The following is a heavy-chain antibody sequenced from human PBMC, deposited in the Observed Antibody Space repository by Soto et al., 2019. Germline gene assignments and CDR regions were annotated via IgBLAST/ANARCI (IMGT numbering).Heavy chain of an antibody. CDR2: IKQDGSEE. CDR3: ARTLERGAFDH. CDR1: GFTLGSYW. V-gene: IGHV3-7*01. Sequence: GSLRLSCAASGFTLGSYWMSWVRQAPGKGLEWVAIIKQDGSEEYYVDSVKGRLTVSIDNAKNSLYLEMNSLRAEDTAVYYCARTLERGAFDHWGQAPLVTVSS. J-gene: IGHJ5*02. D-gene: IGHD1-1*01.